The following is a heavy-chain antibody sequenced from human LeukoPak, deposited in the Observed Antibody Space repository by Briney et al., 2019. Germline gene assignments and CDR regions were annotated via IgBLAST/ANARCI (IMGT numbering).Heavy chain of an antibody. CDR2: IYTGGIT. CDR3: ARDAPTSYYYYGMDV. V-gene: IGHV3-66*01. CDR1: GFSVSSTY. Sequence: GGSLRLSCAASGFSVSSTYMSWVRQAPGKGLGWVSVIYTGGITYYAGSVKGRFTISRDNSKNTLYLQMNSLRAEDTAVYYCARDAPTSYYYYGMDVWGQGTTVTVSS. J-gene: IGHJ6*02.